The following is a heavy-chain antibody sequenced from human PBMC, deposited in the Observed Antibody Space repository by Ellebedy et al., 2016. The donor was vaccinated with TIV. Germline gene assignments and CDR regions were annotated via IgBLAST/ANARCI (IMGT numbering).Heavy chain of an antibody. CDR3: AKDMSDIVVVPDFKDMDYYGMDV. V-gene: IGHV3-9*01. D-gene: IGHD2-2*01. Sequence: SLKISCAASGFTFDDYAMHWVRQAPGKGLEWVSGISWNSGSIGYADSVKGRFTISRDTAKNSLYLQMNSLRAEDTALYYCAKDMSDIVVVPDFKDMDYYGMDVWGQGTTVTVSS. CDR2: ISWNSGSI. J-gene: IGHJ6*02. CDR1: GFTFDDYA.